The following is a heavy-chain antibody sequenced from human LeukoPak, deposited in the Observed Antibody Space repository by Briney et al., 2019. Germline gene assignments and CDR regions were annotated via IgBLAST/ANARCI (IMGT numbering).Heavy chain of an antibody. J-gene: IGHJ4*02. CDR2: IYYSGST. D-gene: IGHD3-22*01. V-gene: IGHV4-30-4*01. CDR1: GGSISSGDYY. Sequence: PSQTLSLTCTVSGGSISSGDYYWGWIRQPPGKGLEWIGYIYYSGSTYYNPSLKSRVTISVDTSKNQFSLKLSSVTAADTAVYYCARAGAYYYDSSGYSSPYDYWGQGTLVTVSS. CDR3: ARAGAYYYDSSGYSSPYDY.